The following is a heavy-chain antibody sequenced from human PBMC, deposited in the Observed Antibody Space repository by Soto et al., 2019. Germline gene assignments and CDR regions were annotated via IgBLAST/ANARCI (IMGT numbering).Heavy chain of an antibody. Sequence: SETLSLTCTVSGGSISSYYWSWIRQPPGKGLEWIGYIYYSGSTNYNPSLKSRVTISVDTSKNQFSLKLSSVTAADTAVYYCARRLLLRSPLGDYYYYGMDVWGQGTTVTVSS. CDR3: ARRLLLRSPLGDYYYYGMDV. D-gene: IGHD4-17*01. J-gene: IGHJ6*02. V-gene: IGHV4-59*08. CDR1: GGSISSYY. CDR2: IYYSGST.